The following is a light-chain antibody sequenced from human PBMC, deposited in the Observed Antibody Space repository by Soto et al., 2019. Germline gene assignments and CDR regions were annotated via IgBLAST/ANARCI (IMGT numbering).Light chain of an antibody. CDR2: DAS. CDR3: QQYNGYLYT. Sequence: DIQMTQSPSTLSASVGDRVTITCRASQSISSWLAWYQQKPGKVPKVLIYDASTLESGVPSRFSGSGSGTEFTLTISSLQPDDFATYYCQQYNGYLYTFGQGTKLE. CDR1: QSISSW. J-gene: IGKJ2*01. V-gene: IGKV1-5*01.